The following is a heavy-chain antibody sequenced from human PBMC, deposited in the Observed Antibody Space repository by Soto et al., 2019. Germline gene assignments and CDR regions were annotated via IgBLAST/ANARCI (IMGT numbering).Heavy chain of an antibody. D-gene: IGHD1-26*01. CDR2: IRSKAYGGTT. Sequence: GGSLRLSCTASGFTFGDYAMNWFRQAPGKGLEWVGFIRSKAYGGTTEYAASVKGRFTISRDDSKSIAYLQMNSLKTEDTAVYYCTRDHLWELPHYYYYGMDVWGQGTTVTVSS. V-gene: IGHV3-49*03. CDR3: TRDHLWELPHYYYYGMDV. CDR1: GFTFGDYA. J-gene: IGHJ6*02.